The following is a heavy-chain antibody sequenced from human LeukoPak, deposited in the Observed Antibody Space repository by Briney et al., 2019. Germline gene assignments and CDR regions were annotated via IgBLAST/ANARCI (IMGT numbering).Heavy chain of an antibody. V-gene: IGHV3-23*01. J-gene: IGHJ4*02. CDR1: GFTFSSYA. CDR2: ISGSGGST. D-gene: IGHD5-12*01. Sequence: TGGSLRLSCAASGFTFSSYAMSWVRQAPGKGLEWVSAISGSGGSTYYADPVKGRFTISRDNSKNTLYLQMNSLRAEDTAVYYCAKDRHPTIAVASRYYFDYWGQGTLVTVSS. CDR3: AKDRHPTIAVASRYYFDY.